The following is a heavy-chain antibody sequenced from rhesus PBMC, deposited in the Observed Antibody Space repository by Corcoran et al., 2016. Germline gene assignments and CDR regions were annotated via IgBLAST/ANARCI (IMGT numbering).Heavy chain of an antibody. J-gene: IGHJ4*01. V-gene: IGHV3-118*01. Sequence: EVQLVESGGGLVQPGGSLRLSCAASGFTFSSSAMHWVRQASGKGLEGVGRIRSKSNNYETGYAASVKCRFTIARDDSKNTAYLQMNSLKTEDTAVYYCTGNPFDYWGQGVLVTVSS. D-gene: IGHD4-17*01. CDR3: TGNPFDY. CDR2: IRSKSNNYET. CDR1: GFTFSSSA.